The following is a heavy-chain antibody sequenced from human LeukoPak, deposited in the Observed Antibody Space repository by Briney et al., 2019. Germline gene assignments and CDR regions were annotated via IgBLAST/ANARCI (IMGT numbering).Heavy chain of an antibody. CDR2: ISAGGGVT. D-gene: IGHD4-17*01. CDR3: AKAARTTVTYSFDS. J-gene: IGHJ4*02. Sequence: GGSLRLSCAVSGFTFSNYSMVWVRQAPGKGLDWVSSISAGGGVTSNADSVKGRFTISRDNSKNTLYLQMNSLRAEDTAMYYCAKAARTTVTYSFDSWGQGTLVTVSS. V-gene: IGHV3-23*01. CDR1: GFTFSNYS.